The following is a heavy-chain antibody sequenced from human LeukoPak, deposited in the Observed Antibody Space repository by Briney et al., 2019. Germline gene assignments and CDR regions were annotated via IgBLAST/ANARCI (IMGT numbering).Heavy chain of an antibody. CDR1: GFTFSDY. CDR2: ISYDGSNK. CDR3: ARDFRGSGWYYY. Sequence: GGSLRLSCAASGFTFSDYMSWIRRATGKGLESVAVISYDGSNKYYADSVKGRFTISRDNSKNTLYLQMNSLRAEDTAVYYCARDFRGSGWYYYWGQGTLVTVSS. V-gene: IGHV3-30-3*01. D-gene: IGHD6-19*01. J-gene: IGHJ4*02.